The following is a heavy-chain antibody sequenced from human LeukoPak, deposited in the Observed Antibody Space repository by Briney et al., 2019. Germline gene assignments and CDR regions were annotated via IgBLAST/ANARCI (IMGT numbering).Heavy chain of an antibody. CDR3: ARHLFGSGYYPDY. Sequence: SETLSLTCTFSGGSISSYYWSWIRQPAGKGLEWIGRIHTSGSTNYNPSLKSRVTMSVDTSKKQFSLKLTSVTAADTAVYYCARHLFGSGYYPDYWGQGTLVTVSS. CDR1: GGSISSYY. V-gene: IGHV4-4*07. D-gene: IGHD3-22*01. CDR2: IHTSGST. J-gene: IGHJ4*02.